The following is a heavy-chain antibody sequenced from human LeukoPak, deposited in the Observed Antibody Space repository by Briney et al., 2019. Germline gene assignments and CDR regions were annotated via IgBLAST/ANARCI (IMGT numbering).Heavy chain of an antibody. V-gene: IGHV5-51*01. J-gene: IGHJ6*03. D-gene: IGHD3-22*01. Sequence: GESLQISCQGSGYSFTSYWIGGVRQLPGKGLEWMGIIYPGDSDTRYSPSFQGQVTTSADKSISTAYLQWSSLKASDTAMYYCARHIGSYYDSSGYPYYYYYYMDVWGKGTTVTVSS. CDR2: IYPGDSDT. CDR3: ARHIGSYYDSSGYPYYYYYYMDV. CDR1: GYSFTSYW.